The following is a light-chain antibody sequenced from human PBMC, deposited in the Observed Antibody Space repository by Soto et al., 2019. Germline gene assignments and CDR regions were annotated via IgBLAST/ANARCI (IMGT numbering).Light chain of an antibody. CDR1: QSISSW. Sequence: EIQMTQSPSTLSASVGDRVTITCRASQSISSWLAWYQQKPGKAPKLLIYDASSLESGVPSRFSGSGSGTESTLTISSLQPDDFATYYCQQYNSYPWTFGQGTKVEIK. CDR2: DAS. V-gene: IGKV1-5*01. CDR3: QQYNSYPWT. J-gene: IGKJ1*01.